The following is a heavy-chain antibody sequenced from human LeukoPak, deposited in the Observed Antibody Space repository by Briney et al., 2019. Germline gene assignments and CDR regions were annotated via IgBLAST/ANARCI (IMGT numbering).Heavy chain of an antibody. CDR3: ARDRADEFSSGSYVSFDP. J-gene: IGHJ5*02. V-gene: IGHV1-2*02. D-gene: IGHD3-10*01. CDR1: GYTFTGYY. CDR2: INPKSGYT. Sequence: ASVKVSCKASGYTFTGYYMHWVRQAPGQGLEWMGWINPKSGYTNYAQQFQGRVAMTWDTSISTAYMELSSLRSDDTATYFCARDRADEFSSGSYVSFDPWGRGTLLTVSS.